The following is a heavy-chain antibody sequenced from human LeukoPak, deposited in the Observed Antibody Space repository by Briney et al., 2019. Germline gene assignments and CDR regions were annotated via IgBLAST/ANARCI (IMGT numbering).Heavy chain of an antibody. Sequence: GGSLRLSCAASGFTFSSYEMNWVRQAPGKGLEWVSYISSSGSTIYYADSVKGRFTISRDNAKNSLYLQMNSLRAEDTAVYYCARGEEDDYALTTLDYWGQGALVTVSS. CDR1: GFTFSSYE. CDR3: ARGEEDDYALTTLDY. D-gene: IGHD4-17*01. J-gene: IGHJ4*02. CDR2: ISSSGSTI. V-gene: IGHV3-48*03.